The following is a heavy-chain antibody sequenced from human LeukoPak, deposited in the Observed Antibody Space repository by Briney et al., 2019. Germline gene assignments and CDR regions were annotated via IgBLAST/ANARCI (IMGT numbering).Heavy chain of an antibody. Sequence: GESLKISCKDSGYSFTNYWIGWVRQMPGKGLEWMGIIHSADSSTKYSPSFQGQVTISADKSISTAYLQWSGLEASDTAMYYCAGARHGDYRWDYWGQGTLVTVSS. D-gene: IGHD4-17*01. CDR1: GYSFTNYW. J-gene: IGHJ4*02. CDR3: AGARHGDYRWDY. V-gene: IGHV5-51*01. CDR2: IHSADSST.